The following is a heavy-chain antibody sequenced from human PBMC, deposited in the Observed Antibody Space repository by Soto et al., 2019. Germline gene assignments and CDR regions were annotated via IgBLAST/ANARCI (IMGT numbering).Heavy chain of an antibody. V-gene: IGHV1-69*06. CDR2: IIPIFGTA. CDR3: ARDTHYYDSSGSNYYYGMDV. Sequence: QVQLVQSGAEVKKPGSSVKVSCKASGGTFSSYAISWVRQAPGQGLEWMGGIIPIFGTANCAQKFQGRVTITADKSTSTAYMELSSLRSEDKAVYYCARDTHYYDSSGSNYYYGMDVWGQGTTVTVSS. J-gene: IGHJ6*02. CDR1: GGTFSSYA. D-gene: IGHD3-22*01.